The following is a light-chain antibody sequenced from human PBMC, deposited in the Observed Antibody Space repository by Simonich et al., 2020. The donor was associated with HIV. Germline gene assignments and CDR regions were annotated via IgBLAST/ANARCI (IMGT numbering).Light chain of an antibody. V-gene: IGKV2-28*01. J-gene: IGKJ1*01. CDR3: MQALQTPRT. CDR1: QSLLHSNGYNY. CDR2: LGS. Sequence: DIVMTQSPLSLPVTPGEPASISCRSSQSLLHSNGYNYFDWYLQKPGQSPPLLIYLGSNRASGVPDRFSGSGSGTDFTLKISRVEAEDVGVYYCMQALQTPRTFGQGTKVEIK.